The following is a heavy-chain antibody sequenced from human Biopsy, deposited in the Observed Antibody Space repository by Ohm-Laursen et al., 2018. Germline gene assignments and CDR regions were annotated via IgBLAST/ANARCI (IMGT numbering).Heavy chain of an antibody. V-gene: IGHV1-24*01. J-gene: IGHJ4*02. D-gene: IGHD1-1*01. CDR1: GYSVTELS. CDR2: FAPEIGRI. CDR3: AADINVWNVNY. Sequence: ASVKVSCKVSGYSVTELSMHWVRQAPGQGLEWMGGFAPEIGRIVYSQKFQGRVTMTEDTSTNTAYMEVWRLRSDDTAVYYCAADINVWNVNYWGQGTQVIVSS.